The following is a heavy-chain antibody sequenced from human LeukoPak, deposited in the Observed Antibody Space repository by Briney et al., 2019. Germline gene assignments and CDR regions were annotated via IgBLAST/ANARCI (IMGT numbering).Heavy chain of an antibody. CDR2: ISRWDNTT. V-gene: IGHV3-23*01. Sequence: GGSLRLSCSASGFTFSTYAMAWVRQAPGKGLEWVSSISRWDNTTYYADSVMGRFTISRDNAKNTLYLQMNSLRVEDTAVYYCAIGDKYGYPKWGQGTLVTVST. CDR3: AIGDKYGYPK. D-gene: IGHD5-18*01. J-gene: IGHJ4*02. CDR1: GFTFSTYA.